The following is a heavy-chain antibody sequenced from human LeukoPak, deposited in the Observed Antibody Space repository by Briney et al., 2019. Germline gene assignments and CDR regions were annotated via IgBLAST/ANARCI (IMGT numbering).Heavy chain of an antibody. J-gene: IGHJ4*02. V-gene: IGHV3-11*01. CDR2: IYSTGTTV. CDR1: GFSFSDYY. CDR3: ASTAVVATDH. D-gene: IGHD4-23*01. Sequence: AGGSLRLSCAASGFSFSDYYMSWIRQAPGKGLEWVSYIYSTGTTVYDDDSVKGRFTYSSDNAKNLFYLQMNSLRAEDTAVYYCASTAVVATDHWGQGTLGTVS.